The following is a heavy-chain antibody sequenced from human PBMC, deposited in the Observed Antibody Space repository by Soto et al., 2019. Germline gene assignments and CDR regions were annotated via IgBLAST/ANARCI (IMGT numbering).Heavy chain of an antibody. D-gene: IGHD5-18*01. CDR2: IYYSGST. J-gene: IGHJ4*02. Sequence: QVQLQESGPGLVKPSQTLSLTCTVSGGSISSGGYYWSWIRQHPGKGLEWIGYIYYSGSTYYNPSLKSRATISVDTSKNQFSLKMSSVTAADTAVYYCARYSYGLKYFDYWGQGTLVTVSS. V-gene: IGHV4-31*03. CDR3: ARYSYGLKYFDY. CDR1: GGSISSGGYY.